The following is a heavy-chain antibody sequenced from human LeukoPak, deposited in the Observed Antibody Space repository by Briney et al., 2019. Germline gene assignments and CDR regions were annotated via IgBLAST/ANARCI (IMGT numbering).Heavy chain of an antibody. CDR3: AREDFRDHTTGFDS. D-gene: IGHD1-1*01. CDR2: ISGSGGT. J-gene: IGHJ5*01. Sequence: QPGGSLRLSCAASGFTFSNYAVSWVRQAPGRGLEWLSAISGSGGTYYIPSVRGRLIVSRDNSRNTLYLRLNSLRAEDTAIYYCAREDFRDHTTGFDSWGQGTLVTVSS. CDR1: GFTFSNYA. V-gene: IGHV3-23*01.